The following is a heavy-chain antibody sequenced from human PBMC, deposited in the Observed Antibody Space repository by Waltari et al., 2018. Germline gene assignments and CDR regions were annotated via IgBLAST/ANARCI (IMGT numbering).Heavy chain of an antibody. CDR2: LDRDDGES. V-gene: IGHV1-24*01. J-gene: IGHJ4*02. CDR1: GHPLSDLS. Sequence: VQLVQSGTEVENPGASLRVSCKVSGHPLSDLSIHWLRQAPGKGLEWMGGLDRDDGESFDDQKVQGRLTRTEDTSTDTAYMELRSLTSEDTAVYYCAAGGGGSRLPRWGQGTLIIVS. CDR3: AAGGGGSRLPR. D-gene: IGHD2-15*01.